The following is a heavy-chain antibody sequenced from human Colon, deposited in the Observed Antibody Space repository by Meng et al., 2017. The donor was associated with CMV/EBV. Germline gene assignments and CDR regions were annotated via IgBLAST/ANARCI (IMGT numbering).Heavy chain of an antibody. Sequence: SGPTLVKPTQTLTLTCTFSGFSLSTSGMCVSWVRQPPGKALEWLALIDWDDDKYYSTSLKTRLTISKDTSKNQVVLTMTNMDPVDTATYYCARIVRGEQPGGGYYHYGMDVWGQGTTVTVSS. CDR3: ARIVRGEQPGGGYYHYGMDV. J-gene: IGHJ6*02. V-gene: IGHV2-70*20. CDR2: IDWDDDK. D-gene: IGHD1-26*01. CDR1: GFSLSTSGMC.